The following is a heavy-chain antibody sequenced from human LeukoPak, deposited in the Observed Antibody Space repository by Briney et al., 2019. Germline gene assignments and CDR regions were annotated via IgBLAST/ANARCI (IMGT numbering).Heavy chain of an antibody. V-gene: IGHV3-23*01. D-gene: IGHD3-9*01. CDR1: GFTFSSYA. Sequence: GGSLRLSCAASGFTFSSYAMSWVRQAPGKGLEWVSAISGSGGSTYYADSVKGRFTISRDNSKNTLYLQMNSLRAEDTAVYYCAKFTDRLRYFDWLGGGSLYYIDYWGQGTLVTVSS. CDR2: ISGSGGST. CDR3: AKFTDRLRYFDWLGGGSLYYIDY. J-gene: IGHJ4*02.